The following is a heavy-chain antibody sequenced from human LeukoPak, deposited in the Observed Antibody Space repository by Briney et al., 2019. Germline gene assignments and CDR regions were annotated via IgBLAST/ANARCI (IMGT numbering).Heavy chain of an antibody. V-gene: IGHV1-46*01. J-gene: IGHJ4*02. Sequence: ASVKVCCKASGYTFTSYYMHWVRQAPGQGLEWMGIINLSGGSTSYAQKFQGRVTMTRATSTTTVYMELSRLRSEDTAVYYCARGGIVATMEYYFDYWGQGTLVTVSS. D-gene: IGHD5-12*01. CDR3: ARGGIVATMEYYFDY. CDR1: GYTFTSYY. CDR2: INLSGGST.